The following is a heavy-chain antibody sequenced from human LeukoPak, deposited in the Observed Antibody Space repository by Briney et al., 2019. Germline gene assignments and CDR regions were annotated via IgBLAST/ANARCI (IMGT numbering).Heavy chain of an antibody. J-gene: IGHJ5*02. Sequence: GRPLRLSCAASGFTFSSYGMHWVRQAPGKGLGWVAVIWYDGSNKYYADSVKGRFTISRDNSKNTLYLQMNSLRAEDTAVYYCARDWCSSTSCYMENWFDPWGQGTLVTVSS. D-gene: IGHD2-2*02. CDR2: IWYDGSNK. CDR1: GFTFSSYG. CDR3: ARDWCSSTSCYMENWFDP. V-gene: IGHV3-33*01.